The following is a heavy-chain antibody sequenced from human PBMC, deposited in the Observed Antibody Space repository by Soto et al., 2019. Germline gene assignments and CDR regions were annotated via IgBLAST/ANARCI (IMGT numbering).Heavy chain of an antibody. Sequence: SETLSLTCTVSGGSISSYYWSWIRQPPGKGLEWIGYIYYSGSTNYNPSLKSRVTISVDTSKNQFSLKLSSVTAADTAVYYCARQLGMVEDYWGQGTLVTVSS. J-gene: IGHJ4*02. CDR2: IYYSGST. D-gene: IGHD7-27*01. CDR1: GGSISSYY. V-gene: IGHV4-59*08. CDR3: ARQLGMVEDY.